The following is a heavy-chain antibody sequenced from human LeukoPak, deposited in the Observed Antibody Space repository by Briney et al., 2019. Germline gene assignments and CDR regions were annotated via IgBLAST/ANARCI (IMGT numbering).Heavy chain of an antibody. CDR2: SYYSGST. Sequence: SETLSLTCTVSGDSISSSNYYWGWIRQPPGKGLEWIGSSYYSGSTYYNPSLKSRVTISVDTSKNQFSLKLPSVTAADTALYYCARQAGYSYGRIDDWGQGTLVTVSS. CDR1: GDSISSSNYY. J-gene: IGHJ4*02. V-gene: IGHV4-39*01. D-gene: IGHD5-18*01. CDR3: ARQAGYSYGRIDD.